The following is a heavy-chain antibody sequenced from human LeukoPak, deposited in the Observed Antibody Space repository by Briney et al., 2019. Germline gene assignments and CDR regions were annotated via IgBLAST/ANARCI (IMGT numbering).Heavy chain of an antibody. D-gene: IGHD4-23*01. CDR2: IYNSGST. CDR1: GGSISSYY. J-gene: IGHJ4*02. V-gene: IGHV4-59*01. CDR3: ARCGYGGNSGLDY. Sequence: SETLSLTCTVSGGSISSYYWNWIRQPPGKGLEWIGYIYNSGSTNNNPSLKSRVTISVDTSKKQFSLKLSSVTAADTAVYYCARCGYGGNSGLDYWGQGTLVTVSS.